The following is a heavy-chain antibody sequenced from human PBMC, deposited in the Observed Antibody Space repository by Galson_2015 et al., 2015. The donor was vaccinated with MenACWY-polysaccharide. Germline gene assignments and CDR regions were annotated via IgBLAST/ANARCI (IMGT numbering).Heavy chain of an antibody. V-gene: IGHV3-23*01. Sequence: SLRLSCAASGFTFTNYAMSWVRQAPGKGLEWVSAISGSGGSTYYADSVKGRFTISRDNSKNTLYLQMNSLRAEDTAVYYCAKSRRNYYYYGMDVWGQGTTVTVSS. CDR1: GFTFTNYA. J-gene: IGHJ6*02. CDR3: AKSRRNYYYYGMDV. CDR2: ISGSGGST.